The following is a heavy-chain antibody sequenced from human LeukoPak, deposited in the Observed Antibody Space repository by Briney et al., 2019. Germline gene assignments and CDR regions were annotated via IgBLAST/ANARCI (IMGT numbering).Heavy chain of an antibody. J-gene: IGHJ4*02. CDR3: AKVMPLYQLQWGLYDY. CDR1: GFTFSSYA. D-gene: IGHD2-2*01. CDR2: ISGSGGST. V-gene: IGHV3-23*01. Sequence: GGSLRLSFAASGFTFSSYAMSWVRQAPGKGLEWVSAISGSGGSTYYADSVKGRFTISRDNSKNTLYLQMNSLRAEDTAVYYCAKVMPLYQLQWGLYDYWGQGTLVTVSS.